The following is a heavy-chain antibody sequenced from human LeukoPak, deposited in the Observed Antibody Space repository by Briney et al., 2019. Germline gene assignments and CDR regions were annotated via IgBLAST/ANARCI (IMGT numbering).Heavy chain of an antibody. D-gene: IGHD1-1*01. CDR2: INHSGST. CDR3: ASAPWTGGDY. CDR1: GGSFSGYY. Sequence: SETLSLTCAVYGGSFSGYYWSWIRQPPGKGLEWIGEINHSGSTNYNLSLKSRVTISVDTSKNQFSLKLSSVTAADTAVYYCASAPWTGGDYWGQGTLVTVSS. V-gene: IGHV4-34*01. J-gene: IGHJ4*02.